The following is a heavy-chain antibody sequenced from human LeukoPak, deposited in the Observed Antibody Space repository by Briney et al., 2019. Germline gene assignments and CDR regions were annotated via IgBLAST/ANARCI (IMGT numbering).Heavy chain of an antibody. CDR3: ARWRGSTSERSDY. Sequence: PGGSLRLSCTASGFTFSDYWMTWVRQAPGKGLEWVANIKQDGSAKYYVVSVKGRFTISRDNAKNSLYLQMDSLRVEDTATYYCARWRGSTSERSDYWGQGTLVTVSS. V-gene: IGHV3-7*01. D-gene: IGHD2-2*01. CDR2: IKQDGSAK. CDR1: GFTFSDYW. J-gene: IGHJ4*02.